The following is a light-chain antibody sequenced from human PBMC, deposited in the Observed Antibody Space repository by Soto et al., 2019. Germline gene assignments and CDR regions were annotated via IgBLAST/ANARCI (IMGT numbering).Light chain of an antibody. CDR3: SSYTITSTLV. Sequence: QSVLTQPPSASGSPGQSVTISCTGTSSDVGGYNYVSWYQQHPGKAPKLMIYDVSNRPSGVSDRFSGSKSGNTASLTISGLQAEDETDYYCSSYTITSTLVFGGGTQLTVL. CDR2: DVS. J-gene: IGLJ2*01. CDR1: SSDVGGYNY. V-gene: IGLV2-14*01.